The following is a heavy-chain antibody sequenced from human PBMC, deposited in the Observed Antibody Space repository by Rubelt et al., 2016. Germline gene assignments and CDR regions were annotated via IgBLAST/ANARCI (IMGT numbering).Heavy chain of an antibody. Sequence: QLQLQESGPGLVKPSETLSLTCTVSGGSISSSSYYWGWIRQPPGKGLEWIGSIYYSGSTYYNPSLKSRVTISVDTSKNQFSLKLSSVTAADTAGYYWAGHGRAAARYYVWGQGTTVTVSS. V-gene: IGHV4-39*01. CDR2: IYYSGST. J-gene: IGHJ6*02. D-gene: IGHD6-13*01. CDR1: GGSISSSSYY. CDR3: AGHGRAAARYYV.